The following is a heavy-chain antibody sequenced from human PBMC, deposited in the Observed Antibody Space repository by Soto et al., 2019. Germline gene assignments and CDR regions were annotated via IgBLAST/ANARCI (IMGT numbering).Heavy chain of an antibody. CDR1: GYTFTSYD. J-gene: IGHJ3*02. CDR2: INPNSGST. D-gene: IGHD2-2*01. V-gene: IGHV1-2*04. CDR3: ARAGAMIAFDI. Sequence: ASVKVSCKASGYTFTSYDINWVRQAPGQGLEWMGWINPNSGSTNYAQKFQGWVTMTRDTSISTAYMELSRLRSDDTAVYYCARAGAMIAFDIWGQGTMVTVSS.